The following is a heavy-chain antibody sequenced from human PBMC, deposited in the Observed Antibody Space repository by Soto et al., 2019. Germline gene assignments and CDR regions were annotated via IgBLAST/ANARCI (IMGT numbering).Heavy chain of an antibody. V-gene: IGHV4-30-4*01. CDR3: ARVVDAAMLS. CDR1: GGSISSGDYD. J-gene: IGHJ4*02. Sequence: QVQLQESGPGLVKPSQTLSLTCTVSGGSISSGDYDWTWIRQPPGKGLEWIGYISYSGSTYYNPSLKSRVTTSIDTSKNQMSLKLSSVTAADTAVYYCARVVDAAMLSWGQGTLVTVSS. D-gene: IGHD5-18*01. CDR2: ISYSGST.